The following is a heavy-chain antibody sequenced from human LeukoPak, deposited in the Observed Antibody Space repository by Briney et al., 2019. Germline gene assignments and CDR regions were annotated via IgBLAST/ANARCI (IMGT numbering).Heavy chain of an antibody. J-gene: IGHJ5*02. D-gene: IGHD3-3*01. CDR1: GGSMSSSSYY. V-gene: IGHV4-39*07. Sequence: SETLSLTCTVSGGSMSSSSYYWGWIRQPPGKGLEWIGSIYYSGSTYYNPSLKSRVTISVDTSKNQFSLKLSSVTAADTAVYYCARRGVSRKSLNWFDPWGQGTLVTVSS. CDR2: IYYSGST. CDR3: ARRGVSRKSLNWFDP.